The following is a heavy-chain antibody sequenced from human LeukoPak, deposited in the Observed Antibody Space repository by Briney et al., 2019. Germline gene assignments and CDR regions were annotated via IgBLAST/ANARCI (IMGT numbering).Heavy chain of an antibody. CDR1: RLTFNNYA. V-gene: IGHV3-23*01. CDR2: ISGSGGRT. J-gene: IGHJ4*02. CDR3: AKKIEPGYSTSWNFES. Sequence: QSGGSLRLSCAASRLTFNNYAMSWVRQAPGKGLEWVSAISGSGGRTYYADSVKGRFTISRDNSRNTLYLQMNSLRVEDTAIYYCAKKIEPGYSTSWNFESWGQGTLVTVSS. D-gene: IGHD6-13*01.